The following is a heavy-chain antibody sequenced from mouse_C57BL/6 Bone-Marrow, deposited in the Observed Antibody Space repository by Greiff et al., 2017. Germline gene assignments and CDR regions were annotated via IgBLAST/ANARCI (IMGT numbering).Heavy chain of an antibody. V-gene: IGHV1-81*01. Sequence: VQGVESGAELARPGASVKLSCKASGYTFTSYGISWVKQRTGQGLEWIGEIYPRSGNTYYNEKFKGKATLTADKSSSTAYMELRSLTSEDSAVYFCARRWLPGDYWGQGTTLTVSS. CDR2: IYPRSGNT. CDR3: ARRWLPGDY. CDR1: GYTFTSYG. J-gene: IGHJ2*01. D-gene: IGHD2-3*01.